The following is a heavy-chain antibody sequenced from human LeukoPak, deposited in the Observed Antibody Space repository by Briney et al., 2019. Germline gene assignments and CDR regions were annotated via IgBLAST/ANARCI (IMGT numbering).Heavy chain of an antibody. Sequence: SVKVSCKASGGTFSSYAISWVRQAPGQGLEWMGRIIPILGITNYAQKFQGRVTISADKSTITSYMELSSLRSEDTAVYYCARDPEYIGGAWGQGTLVTVSS. D-gene: IGHD3-16*01. J-gene: IGHJ4*02. V-gene: IGHV1-69*04. CDR3: ARDPEYIGGA. CDR1: GGTFSSYA. CDR2: IIPILGIT.